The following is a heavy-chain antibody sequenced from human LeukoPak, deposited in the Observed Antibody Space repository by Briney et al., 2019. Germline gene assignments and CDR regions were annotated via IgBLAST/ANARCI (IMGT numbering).Heavy chain of an antibody. V-gene: IGHV3-21*01. CDR3: ATRYCSSTSCSFGDY. Sequence: GGSLRLSCAASGFTFSSYSMSWVRQAPGKGLEWVSSISSSSSYIYYADSVKGRFTISRDNAKNSLYLQMNSLRAEDTAVYYCATRYCSSTSCSFGDYWGQGTLVTVSS. CDR2: ISSSSSYI. CDR1: GFTFSSYS. J-gene: IGHJ4*02. D-gene: IGHD2-2*01.